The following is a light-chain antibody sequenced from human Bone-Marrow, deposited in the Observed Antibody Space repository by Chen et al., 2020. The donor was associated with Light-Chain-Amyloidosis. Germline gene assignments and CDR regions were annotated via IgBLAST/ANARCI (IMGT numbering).Light chain of an antibody. V-gene: IGLV3-21*02. CDR1: NIGSTS. Sequence: SYVLTQPSSVSVAPGQTATNACGGNNIGSTSVHWYQQTPGQAPLLVVYDDGDRPSGIPERWSGSNSGNTATLTISRVEAGDEADYYCQVWDRSSDRPVFGGGTKLTVL. J-gene: IGLJ3*02. CDR2: DDG. CDR3: QVWDRSSDRPV.